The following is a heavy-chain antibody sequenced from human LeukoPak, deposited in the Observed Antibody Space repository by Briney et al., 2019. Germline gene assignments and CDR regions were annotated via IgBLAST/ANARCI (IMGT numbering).Heavy chain of an antibody. CDR2: IIPILGIA. CDR3: ATERGGYNYYFDY. Sequence: GSSVKVSCKASGGTFSSYAISWVRLAPGQGLEWMGRIIPILGIANYAQKFQGRVTITADKSTSTAYMELSSLRSEDTAVYYCATERGGYNYYFDYWGQGTLVTVSS. J-gene: IGHJ4*02. CDR1: GGTFSSYA. V-gene: IGHV1-69*04. D-gene: IGHD5-24*01.